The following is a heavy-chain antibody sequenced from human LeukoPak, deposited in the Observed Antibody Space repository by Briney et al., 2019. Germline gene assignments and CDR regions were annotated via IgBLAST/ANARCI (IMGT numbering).Heavy chain of an antibody. V-gene: IGHV1-8*03. CDR1: GYTFTSYD. CDR3: ASAGITMVRGVRGAFDI. D-gene: IGHD3-10*01. CDR2: MNPNSGNT. J-gene: IGHJ3*02. Sequence: GASVKVSCKASGYTFTSYDINWVRQATGQGLEWMGWMNPNSGNTGYAQKFQGRVTITRNTSISTAYMELSSLRSDDTAVYYCASAGITMVRGVRGAFDIWGQGTMVTVSS.